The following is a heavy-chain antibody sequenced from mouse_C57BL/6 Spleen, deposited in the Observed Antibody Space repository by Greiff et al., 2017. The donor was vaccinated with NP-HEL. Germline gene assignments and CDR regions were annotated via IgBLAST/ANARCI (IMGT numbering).Heavy chain of an antibody. D-gene: IGHD1-1*01. V-gene: IGHV1-64*01. Sequence: QVQLQQPGAELVKPGASVKLSCKASGYTFTSYWMHWVKQRPGQGLEWIGMIHPNSGSTNYNEKFKSKATLTVDKSSSTAYMQLSSLTSEDPAVYYCAGYYGSSPYWYFDVWGTGTTVTVSS. CDR3: AGYYGSSPYWYFDV. CDR2: IHPNSGST. J-gene: IGHJ1*03. CDR1: GYTFTSYW.